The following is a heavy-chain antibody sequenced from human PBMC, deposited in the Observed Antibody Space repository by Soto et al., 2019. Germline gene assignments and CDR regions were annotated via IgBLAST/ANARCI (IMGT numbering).Heavy chain of an antibody. CDR2: IYPGDSDT. D-gene: IGHD3-10*01. V-gene: IGHV5-51*01. J-gene: IGHJ6*02. CDR1: DYSFNTYW. CDR3: ARRYYCGSGSLHYGMDV. Sequence: PGESLKISCKGSDYSFNTYWIAWVRQMPGKGLEWMGIIYPGDSDTRYSPSFQGQVTISADKSISTAYLQWSSLKASDTAMYYCARRYYCGSGSLHYGMDVWGQGTTVTVSS.